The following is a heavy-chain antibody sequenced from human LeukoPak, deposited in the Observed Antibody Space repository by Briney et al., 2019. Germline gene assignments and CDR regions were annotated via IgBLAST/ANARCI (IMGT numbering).Heavy chain of an antibody. Sequence: GASVKVSCKASGYTFTSYYMHWVRQAPGQGLEWMGWINPNSGGTNYAQKFQGRVTMTRDTSISTAYMELSRLRSDDTAVYYCARDQPHTYYYDSSGYYYWGQGTLVTVSS. D-gene: IGHD3-22*01. CDR3: ARDQPHTYYYDSSGYYY. J-gene: IGHJ4*02. CDR1: GYTFTSYY. V-gene: IGHV1-2*02. CDR2: INPNSGGT.